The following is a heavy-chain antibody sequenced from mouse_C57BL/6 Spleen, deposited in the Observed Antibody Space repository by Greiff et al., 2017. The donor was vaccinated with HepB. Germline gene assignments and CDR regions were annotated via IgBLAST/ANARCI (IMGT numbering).Heavy chain of an antibody. CDR3: ARPGYDGYLYYAMDY. D-gene: IGHD2-3*01. J-gene: IGHJ4*01. Sequence: EVQVVESGGGLVKPGGSLKLSCAASGFTFSDYGMHWVRQAPEKGLEWVAYISSGSSTIYYADTVKGRFTISRDNAKNTLFLQMTSLRSEDTAMYYCARPGYDGYLYYAMDYWGQGTSVTVSS. CDR1: GFTFSDYG. V-gene: IGHV5-17*01. CDR2: ISSGSSTI.